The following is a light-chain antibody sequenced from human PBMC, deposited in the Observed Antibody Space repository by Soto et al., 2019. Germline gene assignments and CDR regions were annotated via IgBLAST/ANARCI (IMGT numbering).Light chain of an antibody. V-gene: IGKV3-20*01. CDR3: QQYGSSPYT. Sequence: EIVLTQSPGTLSFSPGDRATLSCRASQSVSSCYLAWYQQKPGQAPRLLIYGASSRATGIPDRFSGSGSGTDFTLTISRLEPEDFAMYYCQQYGSSPYTFGQGTKLEIK. CDR1: QSVSSCY. J-gene: IGKJ2*01. CDR2: GAS.